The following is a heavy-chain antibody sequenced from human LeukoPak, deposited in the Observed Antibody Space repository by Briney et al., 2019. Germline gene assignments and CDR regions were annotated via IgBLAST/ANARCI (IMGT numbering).Heavy chain of an antibody. CDR1: GGSISSYY. Sequence: PSETLSPTCTVSGGSISSYYWSWIRQPPGKGLEWIGYIYYSGSTNYNPSLKSRVTISVDTSKNQFSLKLSSVTAADTAVYYCARYLHSYGQIFDYWGQGTLVTVSS. CDR2: IYYSGST. V-gene: IGHV4-59*01. J-gene: IGHJ4*02. D-gene: IGHD5-18*01. CDR3: ARYLHSYGQIFDY.